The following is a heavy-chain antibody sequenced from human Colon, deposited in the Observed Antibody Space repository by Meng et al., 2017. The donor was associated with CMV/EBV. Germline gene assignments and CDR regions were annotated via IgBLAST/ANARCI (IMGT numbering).Heavy chain of an antibody. Sequence: GESLKISCAASGFTFSAYPIHWVRQAPGKGLEWVAIISHDGAKKYYAASVKGRFTISRDNAKNSLYLQMNSLRAEDTAVYYCARDYCSSPSCYDYVLDVWGQGTTVTVSS. CDR2: ISHDGAKK. CDR1: GFTFSAYP. V-gene: IGHV3-30*04. CDR3: ARDYCSSPSCYDYVLDV. J-gene: IGHJ6*02. D-gene: IGHD2-2*01.